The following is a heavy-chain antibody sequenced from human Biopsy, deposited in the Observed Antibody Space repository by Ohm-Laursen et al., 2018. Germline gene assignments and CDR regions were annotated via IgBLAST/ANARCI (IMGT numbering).Heavy chain of an antibody. J-gene: IGHJ4*02. D-gene: IGHD3-3*01. CDR1: GGTFSNYA. CDR2: IIAVSGLV. CDR3: ATPFQYYDSWGGYPPFDH. Sequence: SVKVSCKASGGTFSNYAISWVRQAPGEGLEWMGGIIAVSGLVNYAPKFQGRVSITADKSTTTAYVELSNLKSEDTTVYYCATPFQYYDSWGGYPPFDHWGQGTLVTVSS. V-gene: IGHV1-69*10.